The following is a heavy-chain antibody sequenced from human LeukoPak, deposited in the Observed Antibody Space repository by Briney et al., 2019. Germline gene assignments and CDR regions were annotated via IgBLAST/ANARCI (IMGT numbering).Heavy chain of an antibody. D-gene: IGHD3-22*01. CDR3: ARDPRGNYYDSSGYWNWYFDL. CDR1: GGTFSSYS. V-gene: IGHV1-46*01. J-gene: IGHJ2*01. CDR2: INPSGGST. Sequence: ASVKVSCKASGGTFSSYSISWVRQAPGQGLEWMGIINPSGGSTSYAQKFQGRVTMTRDTSTSTVYMELSSLRSEDTAVYYCARDPRGNYYDSSGYWNWYFDLWGRGTLVTVSS.